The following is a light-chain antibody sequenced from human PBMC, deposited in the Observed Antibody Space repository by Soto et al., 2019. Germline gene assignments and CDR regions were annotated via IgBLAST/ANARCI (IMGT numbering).Light chain of an antibody. V-gene: IGKV3-20*01. CDR3: QQYGSPPLT. CDR2: VAS. Sequence: EIVLTQSPGTLSLSPGERATLSCRASQSVSSNFLAWYQQKPGQAPRLLIYVASSRATGIPDRFSSSGSGTDFTLTISILEPEDFAVYYCQQYGSPPLTFGGGTKVDIK. J-gene: IGKJ4*01. CDR1: QSVSSNF.